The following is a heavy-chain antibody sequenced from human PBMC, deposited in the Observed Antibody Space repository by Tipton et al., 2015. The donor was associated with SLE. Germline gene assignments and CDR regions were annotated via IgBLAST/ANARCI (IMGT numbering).Heavy chain of an antibody. V-gene: IGHV3-73*01. CDR2: IRSKANSYAT. CDR3: AREVSGSYRGEDYYYGMDV. J-gene: IGHJ6*02. D-gene: IGHD1-26*01. Sequence: SLRLSCAASGFTFSNYWMIWVRQAPGKGLEWVGRIRSKANSYATAYAASAKGRFTISRDDSKNTAYLQMNSLKTEDTAVYYCAREVSGSYRGEDYYYGMDVWGQGTTVTVSS. CDR1: GFTFSNYW.